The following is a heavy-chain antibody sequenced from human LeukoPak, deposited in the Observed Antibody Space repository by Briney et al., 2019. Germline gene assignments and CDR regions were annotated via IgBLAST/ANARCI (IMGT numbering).Heavy chain of an antibody. CDR3: AKDPAVVPGRRGFDP. Sequence: QAGGSLSVYCAASGFTFSSYGMHWVRQAPGKGLEWVAFIRYDGSNEYYADSVKGRFTISRDNSKNTLYLQMNSLRAEDTAVYYCAKDPAVVPGRRGFDPWGQGTLVTVSS. CDR1: GFTFSSYG. D-gene: IGHD2-2*01. V-gene: IGHV3-30*02. J-gene: IGHJ5*02. CDR2: IRYDGSNE.